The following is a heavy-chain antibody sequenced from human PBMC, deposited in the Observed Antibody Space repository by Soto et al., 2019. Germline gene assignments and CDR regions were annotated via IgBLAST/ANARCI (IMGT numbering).Heavy chain of an antibody. CDR1: GFSLSTYW. J-gene: IGHJ4*02. CDR3: ARDRFGDIPGY. V-gene: IGHV3-74*01. D-gene: IGHD3-3*01. Sequence: EVQLVESGGGLVQPGGSLRLSCAASGFSLSTYWMDWVRQAPGKGLVWVSRINSDGSSTSYADSVKGRFTISRDNAKNTVYLQMNSLRVEDADVYHCARDRFGDIPGYWGQGTLVTVSS. CDR2: INSDGSST.